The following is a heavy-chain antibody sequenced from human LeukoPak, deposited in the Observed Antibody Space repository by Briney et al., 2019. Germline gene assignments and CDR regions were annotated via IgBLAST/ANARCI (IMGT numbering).Heavy chain of an antibody. Sequence: PGGSLSLSCAASGFIFSSHWMSWVRQAPGKGLEWVANINLDGNDKNYVDSVKGRFTISRDNAKNSLYLQMNSLRAEDTAMYYCVRSGSYFSKWGQGTLVTVSS. V-gene: IGHV3-7*01. D-gene: IGHD1-26*01. CDR2: INLDGNDK. CDR3: VRSGSYFSK. J-gene: IGHJ4*02. CDR1: GFIFSSHW.